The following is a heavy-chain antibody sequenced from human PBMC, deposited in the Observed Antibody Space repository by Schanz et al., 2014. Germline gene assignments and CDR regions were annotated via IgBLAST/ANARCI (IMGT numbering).Heavy chain of an antibody. V-gene: IGHV4-59*08. CDR2: IYHSGSP. Sequence: QVQLQESGPGLVKPSETLSLTCTVSGASISFSDWNWIRQSPGKGLEWIGYIYHSGSPIYNPSLQSRVTISIDPPKNHFSLKMESVTAADTAMYFCARQGDVYRLDYWGQGTLVTVTS. CDR3: ARQGDVYRLDY. D-gene: IGHD1-26*01. J-gene: IGHJ4*02. CDR1: GASISFSD.